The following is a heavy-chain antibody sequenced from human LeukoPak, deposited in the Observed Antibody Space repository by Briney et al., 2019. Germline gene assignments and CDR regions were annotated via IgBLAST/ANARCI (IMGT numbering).Heavy chain of an antibody. V-gene: IGHV3-74*01. Sequence: GGSLRLSCAASGFTFSGYWMHWVRQAPGKGLVWVSRINSDGGNTNYADSVKGRFTISRDNAKDTLYLQMNSLRAEETAVYYCARELSGSSSRHFDYWGQGTLVTVSS. J-gene: IGHJ4*02. CDR3: ARELSGSSSRHFDY. CDR1: GFTFSGYW. CDR2: INSDGGNT. D-gene: IGHD6-13*01.